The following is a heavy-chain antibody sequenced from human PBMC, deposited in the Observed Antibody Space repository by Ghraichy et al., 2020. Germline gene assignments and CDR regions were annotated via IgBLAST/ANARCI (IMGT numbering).Heavy chain of an antibody. V-gene: IGHV3-53*01. Sequence: GGSLRLSCAASGFTVSSNYMSWVRQAPGKGLEWVSVIYSGGSTYYADSVKGRFTISRDNSKNTLYLQMNSLRAEDTAVYYCAREYVYDSSGYPLMAFDIWGQGTMVTVSS. CDR3: AREYVYDSSGYPLMAFDI. CDR2: IYSGGST. CDR1: GFTVSSNY. J-gene: IGHJ3*02. D-gene: IGHD3-22*01.